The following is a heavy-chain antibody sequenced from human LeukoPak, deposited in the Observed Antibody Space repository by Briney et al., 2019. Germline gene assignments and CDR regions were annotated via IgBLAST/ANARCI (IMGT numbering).Heavy chain of an antibody. CDR3: AREVAGTPWIDY. V-gene: IGHV4-39*02. D-gene: IGHD6-19*01. J-gene: IGHJ4*02. Sequence: SETLSLTCTVSGGSISSNNYNWGWIRQPPGKGLEWIGNIYYSGSTYYNPPLKSRVTISVDTSKNQFPLKLSSVTAADTAVYYCAREVAGTPWIDYWGQGTLVTVSS. CDR1: GGSISSNNYN. CDR2: IYYSGST.